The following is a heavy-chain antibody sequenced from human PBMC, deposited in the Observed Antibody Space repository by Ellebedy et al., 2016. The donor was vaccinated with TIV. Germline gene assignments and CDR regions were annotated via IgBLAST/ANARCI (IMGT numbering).Heavy chain of an antibody. J-gene: IGHJ4*02. V-gene: IGHV4-34*01. CDR3: ARGIYGSGSIDY. CDR2: IHHSGST. Sequence: SETLSLTCAVYGGSFSGYYWSWIRQPPGKGLEWIGEIHHSGSTNYNPSLKSRVTISVDKSKNQFSLKLSSVTAADTAVYYCARGIYGSGSIDYWGQGTLVTVSS. CDR1: GGSFSGYY. D-gene: IGHD3-10*01.